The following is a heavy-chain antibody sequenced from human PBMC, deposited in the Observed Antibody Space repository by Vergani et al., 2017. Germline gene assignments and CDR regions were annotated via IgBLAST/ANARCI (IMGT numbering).Heavy chain of an antibody. CDR3: ATLVNVVPAWDYYDYMDV. Sequence: QVQLVQSGAEVKKPGASVKVSCKVSGYTLTALSMHWVRQAPGKGLEWMGGFDPEDGETIYAQKFQGRVTMTEDTSTDTAYMELSSLRSEDTAVYYCATLVNVVPAWDYYDYMDVWGKGTTVTVSS. J-gene: IGHJ6*03. D-gene: IGHD2-2*01. CDR1: GYTLTALS. V-gene: IGHV1-24*01. CDR2: FDPEDGET.